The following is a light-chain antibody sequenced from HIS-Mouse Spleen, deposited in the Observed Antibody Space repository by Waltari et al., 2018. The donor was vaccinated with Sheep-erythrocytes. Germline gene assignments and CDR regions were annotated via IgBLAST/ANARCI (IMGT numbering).Light chain of an antibody. J-gene: IGKJ1*01. CDR3: QQFNNYPRT. CDR2: DAS. Sequence: AIQLTQSPSSLSASVGDRVTITCRASQGISSALAWYQQKPGKAPKLLIYDASSLESGVPSRFGGSGSGTDFTLNISSLQPEDFATYYCQQFNNYPRTFGQGTKVEIK. CDR1: QGISSA. V-gene: IGKV1D-13*01.